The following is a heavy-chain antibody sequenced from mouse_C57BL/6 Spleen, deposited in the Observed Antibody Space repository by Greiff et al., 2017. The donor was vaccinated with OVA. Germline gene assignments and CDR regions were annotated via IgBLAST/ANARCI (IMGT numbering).Heavy chain of an antibody. V-gene: IGHV1-82*01. Sequence: QVQLKQSGPELVKPGASVKISCKASGYAFSSSWMNWVKQRPGKGLEWIGRIYPGDGDTNYNGKFKGKATLTADKSSSTAYMQLSSLTSEDSAVYFCATNWAYYFDYWGQGTTLTVSS. D-gene: IGHD4-1*01. J-gene: IGHJ2*01. CDR3: ATNWAYYFDY. CDR2: IYPGDGDT. CDR1: GYAFSSSW.